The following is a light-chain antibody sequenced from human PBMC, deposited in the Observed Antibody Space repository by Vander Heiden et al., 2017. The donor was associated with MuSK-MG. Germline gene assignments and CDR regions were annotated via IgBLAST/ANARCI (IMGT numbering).Light chain of an antibody. J-gene: IGLJ3*02. CDR2: SNN. CDR1: SSNIGSNI. V-gene: IGLV1-44*01. Sequence: QSVLTQPPSASGTPGQRVTISCSGSSSNIGSNIVNWYQQLPGTAPKLLIYSNNQRPSGVPDRFSGSKSGTSASLAISGLQSEDEADYYCAAWDDSVNGFYWVFGGGTKLTVL. CDR3: AAWDDSVNGFYWV.